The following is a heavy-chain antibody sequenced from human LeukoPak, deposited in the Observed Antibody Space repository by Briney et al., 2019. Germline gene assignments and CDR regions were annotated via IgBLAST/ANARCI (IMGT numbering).Heavy chain of an antibody. CDR3: AKDPEPYDFHYFDY. CDR2: ISNNGVST. V-gene: IGHV3-23*01. D-gene: IGHD3-3*01. Sequence: GGSLRLSCTASGFTFSSYAMSWVRQAPGKGLNWVSTISNNGVSTYYADSMKGRFTVSRDNSRNTLYLQMNSLRAEDTAVYCCAKDPEPYDFHYFDYWGQGTLVAVSS. CDR1: GFTFSSYA. J-gene: IGHJ4*02.